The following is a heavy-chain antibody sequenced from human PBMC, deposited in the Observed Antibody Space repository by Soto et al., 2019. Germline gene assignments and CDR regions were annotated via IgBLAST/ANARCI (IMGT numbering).Heavy chain of an antibody. V-gene: IGHV4-59*01. CDR1: GGSISSYY. D-gene: IGHD3-10*01. CDR3: AKDRRYGSGSYFDYGMDV. Sequence: SETLSLTCTVSGGSISSYYWSWIRQPPGKGLEWIGYIYYSGSTNYNPSLKSRVTISVDTSKNQFSLKLSSVTAADTAVYYCAKDRRYGSGSYFDYGMDVWGQGTTVTVSS. J-gene: IGHJ6*02. CDR2: IYYSGST.